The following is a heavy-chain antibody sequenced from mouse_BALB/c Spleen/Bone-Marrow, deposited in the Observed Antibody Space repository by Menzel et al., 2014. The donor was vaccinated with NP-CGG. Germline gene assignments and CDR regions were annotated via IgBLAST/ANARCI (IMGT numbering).Heavy chain of an antibody. D-gene: IGHD1-2*01. Sequence: EVMLVESGGGLVQPGGSLKLSCAASGFDFSRYWMTWVRQAPGKGLEWIGEINPASSTINYTPSLKEKFIISRDNAKNTLYLQMSKVRSEDTALYYCAKNYYYGYVAYWGQATLATVSA. J-gene: IGHJ3*01. V-gene: IGHV4-1*02. CDR1: GFDFSRYW. CDR2: INPASSTI. CDR3: AKNYYYGYVAY.